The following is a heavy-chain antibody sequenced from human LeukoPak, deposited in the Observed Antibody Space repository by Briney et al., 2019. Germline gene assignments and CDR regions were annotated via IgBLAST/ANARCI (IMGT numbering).Heavy chain of an antibody. J-gene: IGHJ4*02. D-gene: IGHD1-26*01. Sequence: ASVKVSCKASGYTFTSYYMHWVRQAPGQGLEWMGIISPSGGSTSYAQKFQGRVTMTRDTSTSTVYMELSSLRSEDTAVYYCARGGSIVGATVIFDYWGQGTLVTVSS. CDR2: ISPSGGST. V-gene: IGHV1-46*01. CDR1: GYTFTSYY. CDR3: ARGGSIVGATVIFDY.